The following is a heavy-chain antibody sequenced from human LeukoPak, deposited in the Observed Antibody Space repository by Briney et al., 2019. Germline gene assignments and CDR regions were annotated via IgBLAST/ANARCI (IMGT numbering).Heavy chain of an antibody. D-gene: IGHD4-23*01. V-gene: IGHV3-53*05. CDR2: IYSDGST. CDR3: TDAVAG. J-gene: IGHJ4*02. CDR1: GFSVSSNY. Sequence: GGSLNLSCAASGFSVSSNYVTWFRQPPGKGLEWVSVIYSDGSTYYADSVKGRFTISRDNSKNTLYLQMSSLRVEDTAVYYCTDAVAGWGQGTLVTVSS.